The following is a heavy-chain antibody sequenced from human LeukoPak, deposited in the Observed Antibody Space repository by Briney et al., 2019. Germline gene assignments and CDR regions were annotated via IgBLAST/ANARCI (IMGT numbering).Heavy chain of an antibody. CDR3: ARTARHLDY. CDR1: GFSFSDPY. J-gene: IGHJ4*02. V-gene: IGHV3-11*04. Sequence: PGGSLRLSCEASGFSFSDPYMSWIRQAPGKGLECLSYISGSGTDINYADSVRGRFTISRDNAKNLLYLQMNDLRDEDTAVYYCARTARHLDYWGQGTLVTVSS. CDR2: ISGSGTDI. D-gene: IGHD5-18*01.